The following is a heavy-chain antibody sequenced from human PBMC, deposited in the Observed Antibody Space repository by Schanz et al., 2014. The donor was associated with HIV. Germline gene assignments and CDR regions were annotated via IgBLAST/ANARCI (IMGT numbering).Heavy chain of an antibody. J-gene: IGHJ4*02. CDR2: ISNDGSNK. CDR3: YGDESGY. D-gene: IGHD4-17*01. V-gene: IGHV3-30*03. CDR1: GFTFSTYA. Sequence: QIQVVESGGGVVQPGRSLRLSCAASGFTFSTYAMHWVRQAPGKGLEWVAVISNDGSNKLFADSVKGRFTISRDNSKNTVHLPMNSLRAEDTAVYYCYGDESGYWGQGTLVTVSS.